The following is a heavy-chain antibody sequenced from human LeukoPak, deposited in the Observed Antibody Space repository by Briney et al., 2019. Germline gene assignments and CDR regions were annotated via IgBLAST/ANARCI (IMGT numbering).Heavy chain of an antibody. Sequence: SETLSLTCTVSGGSISSYYWSWIRQPPGKGLEWIGCIYYSGSTNYNPSLKSRVTISVDTSKNQFSLKLSSVTAADTAVYYCARLYYYGSGSPEGMDVWGQGTTVTVSS. CDR1: GGSISSYY. V-gene: IGHV4-59*01. D-gene: IGHD3-10*01. J-gene: IGHJ6*02. CDR3: ARLYYYGSGSPEGMDV. CDR2: IYYSGST.